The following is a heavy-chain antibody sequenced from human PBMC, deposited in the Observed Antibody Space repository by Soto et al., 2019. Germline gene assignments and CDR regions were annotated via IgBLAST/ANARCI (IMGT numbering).Heavy chain of an antibody. D-gene: IGHD2-15*01. CDR3: ARGLLQPHQEVYYYYYGMDA. CDR2: MNPNSGNT. Sequence: ASVKVSCKASGYTFTSYDINWVRQATGQGLEWMGWMNPNSGNTGYAQKFQGRVTMTRNTSISTAYMELSSLRSEDTAVYYCARGLLQPHQEVYYYYYGMDAWGQGTTVTVSS. V-gene: IGHV1-8*01. J-gene: IGHJ6*02. CDR1: GYTFTSYD.